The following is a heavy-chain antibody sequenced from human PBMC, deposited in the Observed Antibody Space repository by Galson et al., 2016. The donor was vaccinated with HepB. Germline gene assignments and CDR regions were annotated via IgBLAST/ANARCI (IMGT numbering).Heavy chain of an antibody. CDR3: ASYSGTRGLDY. CDR2: IYYVGNT. J-gene: IGHJ4*02. Sequence: TLSLTCTVSDGSISGGGYYWSWIRQHPEKGLEFIGYIYYVGNTHYSPSFRSRVIISVDTSKNQFSLKLSSVTAADTAVYYRASYSGTRGLDYWGQGTLVTVSS. D-gene: IGHD1-26*01. CDR1: DGSISGGGYY. V-gene: IGHV4-31*03.